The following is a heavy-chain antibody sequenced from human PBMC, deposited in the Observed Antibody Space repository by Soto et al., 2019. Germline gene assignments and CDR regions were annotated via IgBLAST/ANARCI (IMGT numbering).Heavy chain of an antibody. CDR1: GFTFSNAW. D-gene: IGHD5-18*01. J-gene: IGHJ4*02. CDR2: IKSKTDGGTT. CDR3: TTACGYSYGSSLDY. V-gene: IGHV3-15*01. Sequence: EVQLVESGGGLVKPGGSLRLSCAASGFTFSNAWMSWVRQAPGKGLEWVGRIKSKTDGGTTDYAVPVKGRFTISRDDSINTMYLQMNSLKTEDTAVYYCTTACGYSYGSSLDYWGQGTLVTVSS.